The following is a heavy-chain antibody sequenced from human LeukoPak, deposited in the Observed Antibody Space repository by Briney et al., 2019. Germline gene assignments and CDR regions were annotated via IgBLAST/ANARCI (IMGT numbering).Heavy chain of an antibody. V-gene: IGHV3-7*01. D-gene: IGHD3-16*01. CDR2: IKEDGSEK. Sequence: GGSLRLSCAPSGFTFYTYWMAWVRQAPGKGLEWVANIKEDGSEKNYVDSVKGRFTISRDNARNSLDLQMNSLRTEDTAVYYCARDAYRACWFDPWGQGTLVTVSS. J-gene: IGHJ5*02. CDR3: ARDAYRACWFDP. CDR1: GFTFYTYW.